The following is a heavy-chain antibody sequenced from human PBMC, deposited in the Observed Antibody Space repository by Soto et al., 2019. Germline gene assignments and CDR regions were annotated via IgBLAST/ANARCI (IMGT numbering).Heavy chain of an antibody. J-gene: IGHJ6*02. D-gene: IGHD3-10*01. V-gene: IGHV1-58*01. CDR1: GFTFTSSA. CDR3: AAPQEGVITMVRGVNYYYYGMDV. Sequence: SVKVSCKASGFTFTSSAVQWVRQARGQRLEWVGWIVVGSGNTNYAQKFQERVTITRDMSTSTAYMELSSLRSEDTAVYYCAAPQEGVITMVRGVNYYYYGMDVWGQGTTVTVSS. CDR2: IVVGSGNT.